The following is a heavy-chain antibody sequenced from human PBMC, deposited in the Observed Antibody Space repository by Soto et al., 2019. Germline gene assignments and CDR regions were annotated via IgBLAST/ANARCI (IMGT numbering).Heavy chain of an antibody. J-gene: IGHJ4*02. CDR2: ISSSSSYI. Sequence: PGGSLRLSCAASGFTFSSYSMNWVRQSPGKGLEWVSSISSSSSYIYYADSVKGRFTISRDNAKNSLYLQMNSLRAEDTAVYYCARVGTRASHYDFWSGYWVDYWGQGTLVTVSS. CDR1: GFTFSSYS. D-gene: IGHD3-3*01. V-gene: IGHV3-21*01. CDR3: ARVGTRASHYDFWSGYWVDY.